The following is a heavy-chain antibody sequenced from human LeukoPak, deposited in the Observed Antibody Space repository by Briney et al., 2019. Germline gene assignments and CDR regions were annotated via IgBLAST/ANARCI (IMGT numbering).Heavy chain of an antibody. Sequence: ASVKVSCKASGYTFTSYYMHWVRQAPGQGLEWMGIINPSGGSTSYAQKFQGRVTMTRDTSTSTVYMELSSLRSEDTAVYYCARERGPYSSLYYYYMDVWGKGTTVTVSS. D-gene: IGHD6-6*01. CDR2: INPSGGST. V-gene: IGHV1-46*01. CDR1: GYTFTSYY. CDR3: ARERGPYSSLYYYYMDV. J-gene: IGHJ6*03.